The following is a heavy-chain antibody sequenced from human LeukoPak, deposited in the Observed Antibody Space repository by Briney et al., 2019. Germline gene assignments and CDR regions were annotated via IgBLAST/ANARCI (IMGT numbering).Heavy chain of an antibody. J-gene: IGHJ3*02. CDR2: INHRGST. CDR3: ATYSTGFDI. V-gene: IGHV4-34*01. D-gene: IGHD6-19*01. CDR1: GGSFSDYY. Sequence: SETLSLTCAVYGGSFSDYYWTWIRQPPGKGLEWIGEINHRGSTHYNPSLKSRVTISVDTSKKQLSLKLSSVTAADTAVYYCATYSTGFDIWGQGTVVTVSS.